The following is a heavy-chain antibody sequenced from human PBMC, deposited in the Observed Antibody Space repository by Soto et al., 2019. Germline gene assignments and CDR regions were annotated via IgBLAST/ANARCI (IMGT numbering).Heavy chain of an antibody. Sequence: SETLSLTCTVSGGSISSYYWSWIRQPPGKGLEWIGYIYYSGSTNYNPSLKSRVTISVDTSKNQFSRKLSSVTAADTAVYYCARHSGYNWGVFDYWGQGTLVTVSS. V-gene: IGHV4-59*08. D-gene: IGHD1-1*01. CDR1: GGSISSYY. CDR3: ARHSGYNWGVFDY. J-gene: IGHJ4*02. CDR2: IYYSGST.